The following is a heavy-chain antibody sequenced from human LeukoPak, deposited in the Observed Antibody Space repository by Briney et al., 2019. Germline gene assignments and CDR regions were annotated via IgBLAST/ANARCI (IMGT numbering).Heavy chain of an antibody. CDR1: GFTVSSNY. J-gene: IGHJ3*02. D-gene: IGHD2-15*01. V-gene: IGHV3-53*01. CDR3: VRDQREDCSGGSCRAFRAFDI. Sequence: GGSLRLSCAASGFTVSSNYMSWVRQAPGKGLEWVSITYSDTNTNYADSVKGRFTISRDNSKNTLSLQMNSLRAEDTAVYYCVRDQREDCSGGSCRAFRAFDIWGQGTMVIASS. CDR2: TYSDTNT.